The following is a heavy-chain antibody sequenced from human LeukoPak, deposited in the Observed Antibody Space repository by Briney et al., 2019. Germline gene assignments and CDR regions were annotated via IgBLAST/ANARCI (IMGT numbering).Heavy chain of an antibody. CDR2: ISYEGSNK. CDR3: AKEEGIAAVAGTLGY. D-gene: IGHD6-19*01. Sequence: GGSLRLSCAASGFTFSSYGMHWVRQAPGKGVEWVEVISYEGSNKYYADSVKGRFTISRDNSKNTLYLQMNSLRAEDTAVYYCAKEEGIAAVAGTLGYWGQGTLVTVAS. CDR1: GFTFSSYG. V-gene: IGHV3-30*18. J-gene: IGHJ4*02.